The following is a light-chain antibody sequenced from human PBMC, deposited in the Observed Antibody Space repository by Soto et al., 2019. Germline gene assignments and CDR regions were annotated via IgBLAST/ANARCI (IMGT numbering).Light chain of an antibody. CDR2: GAS. J-gene: IGKJ1*01. CDR3: QQYSSSPWT. V-gene: IGKV3-20*01. Sequence: EIVLTQSPGTLSLSPAERATLSCRASQSIRSYLAWYQQKPGQPPRLLIYGASSRATGIPDRFSGGGSGTDVTLTISRLEPEDFAVFYCQQYSSSPWTFGQGTKVEIK. CDR1: QSIRSY.